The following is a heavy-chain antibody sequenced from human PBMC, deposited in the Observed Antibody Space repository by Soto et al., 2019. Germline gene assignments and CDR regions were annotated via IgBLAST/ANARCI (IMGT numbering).Heavy chain of an antibody. CDR2: INHSGST. V-gene: IGHV4-34*01. J-gene: IGHJ4*02. CDR1: GGSFSGYY. D-gene: IGHD2-15*01. Sequence: LETLSLTCAVYGGSFSGYYWSWIRQPPGKGLEWIGEINHSGSTNYNPSLKSRVTISVDTSKNQFSLKLSSVTAADTAVYYCAVGYCSGGSCSDAYWGQGTLVTVSS. CDR3: AVGYCSGGSCSDAY.